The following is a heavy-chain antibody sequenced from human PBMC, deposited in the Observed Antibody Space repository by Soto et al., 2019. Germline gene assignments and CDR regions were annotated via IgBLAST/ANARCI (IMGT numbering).Heavy chain of an antibody. J-gene: IGHJ4*02. D-gene: IGHD2-2*01. Sequence: EVQLVESGGGLVQPGGSLRLSCAASGFTFSSYWMSWVRQAPGKGLEWVANIKQDGSEKYYVDSVKGRFTISRDTAKNSLYLQMNSLRAEDTAVYYCARDTPKYQLIAGPFDYWGQGTLVTVSS. CDR1: GFTFSSYW. V-gene: IGHV3-7*01. CDR3: ARDTPKYQLIAGPFDY. CDR2: IKQDGSEK.